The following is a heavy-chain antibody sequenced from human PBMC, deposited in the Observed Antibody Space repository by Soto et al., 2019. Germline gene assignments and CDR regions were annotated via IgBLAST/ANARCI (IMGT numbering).Heavy chain of an antibody. J-gene: IGHJ4*02. Sequence: PGGSLRLSCAASGFNFSKFTMHWVRQPPGKGLEWVSLFSGNGRTTYYADSVEGRFTIYRDDSKNSVSLQMKSLRPEDTALYYYVKEAISGGPNFDSWGQGTLVTVSS. CDR3: VKEAISGGPNFDS. D-gene: IGHD5-12*01. V-gene: IGHV3-43*01. CDR2: FSGNGRTT. CDR1: GFNFSKFT.